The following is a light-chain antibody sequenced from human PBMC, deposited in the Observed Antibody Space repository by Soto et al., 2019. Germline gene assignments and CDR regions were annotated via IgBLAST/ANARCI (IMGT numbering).Light chain of an antibody. CDR1: QDIATS. V-gene: IGKV1-39*01. CDR3: QHSYSTPRT. CDR2: GAS. Sequence: DIQMTQSPSSLSASVGDRVTITCRAGQDIATSLNWYQHRPGKAPKLLIYGASALQSGVPSRFSGSGSGTDFTLTISSLQGEDFATYYCQHSYSTPRTFGQGTRVDIK. J-gene: IGKJ1*01.